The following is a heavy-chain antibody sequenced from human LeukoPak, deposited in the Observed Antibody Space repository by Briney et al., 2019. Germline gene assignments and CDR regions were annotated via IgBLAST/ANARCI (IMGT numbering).Heavy chain of an antibody. J-gene: IGHJ4*02. V-gene: IGHV1-18*01. CDR2: ISAYNGNT. CDR1: GYTFTSYG. Sequence: ASVKVSCKASGYTFTSYGISWVRQAPGQGLEWMGWISAYNGNTNYAQKLQGRVTMTTDTSTSTAYMELRSLRSDDTAVYYCARDGPTTITTIVVVNTRSSSDLDYWGQGTLVTVSS. CDR3: ARDGPTTITTIVVVNTRSSSDLDY. D-gene: IGHD3-22*01.